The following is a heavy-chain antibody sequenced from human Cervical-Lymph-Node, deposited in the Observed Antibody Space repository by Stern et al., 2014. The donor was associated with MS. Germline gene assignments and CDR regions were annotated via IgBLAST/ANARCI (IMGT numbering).Heavy chain of an antibody. Sequence: QVQLQESGPGLVKPSETLSLTCTASGGSFSPYYWSWVRQSPGKGLQWIGYIDYSGSINYNPSFTRRLTMSVDRSKSQFSLKLRSVTAADTAIYYCARVRPQGGYTRQYFDSWGQGNLVTVSA. CDR3: ARVRPQGGYTRQYFDS. V-gene: IGHV4-59*01. CDR1: GGSFSPYY. D-gene: IGHD3-22*01. CDR2: IDYSGSI. J-gene: IGHJ4*02.